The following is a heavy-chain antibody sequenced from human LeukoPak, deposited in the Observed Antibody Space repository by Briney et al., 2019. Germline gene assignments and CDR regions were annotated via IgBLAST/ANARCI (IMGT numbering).Heavy chain of an antibody. Sequence: GGFLRLSCAASGFTFSSYSMNWVRQAPGKGLEWVSYISSSSSTIYYADSVKGRFTISRDNARNSLYLQMNSLRAEDTAVYYCARYGPTDVLMVYAFDYWGQGTLVTVSS. D-gene: IGHD2-8*01. V-gene: IGHV3-48*04. J-gene: IGHJ4*02. CDR1: GFTFSSYS. CDR2: ISSSSSTI. CDR3: ARYGPTDVLMVYAFDY.